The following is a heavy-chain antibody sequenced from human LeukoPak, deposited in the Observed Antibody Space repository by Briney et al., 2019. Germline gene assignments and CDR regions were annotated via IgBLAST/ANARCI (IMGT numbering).Heavy chain of an antibody. Sequence: PGGSLRLSCAASGFTFSSYSIDWVRQAPGKGLEWLSYISSSSSTIYYADSVKGRFTISRDNAKNSVYLQMNSLRAEDTAVYYCARVWSSGYTKDCWGQGTLVTVSS. CDR3: ARVWSSGYTKDC. CDR1: GFTFSSYS. V-gene: IGHV3-48*04. J-gene: IGHJ4*02. D-gene: IGHD3-22*01. CDR2: ISSSSSTI.